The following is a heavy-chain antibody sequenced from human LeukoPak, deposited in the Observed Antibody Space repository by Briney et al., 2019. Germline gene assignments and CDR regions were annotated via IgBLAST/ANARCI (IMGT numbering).Heavy chain of an antibody. CDR3: ARASNDYGDYQCFQH. V-gene: IGHV1-69*06. Sequence: GASVKVSCKASGGTFSSYAISWVRQAPGQGLEWMGGIIPIFGTANYAQKFQGRVTITADKSTSTAYMELSSLRSGDTAVYYCARASNDYGDYQCFQHWGQGTLVTVSS. CDR1: GGTFSSYA. J-gene: IGHJ1*01. D-gene: IGHD4-17*01. CDR2: IIPIFGTA.